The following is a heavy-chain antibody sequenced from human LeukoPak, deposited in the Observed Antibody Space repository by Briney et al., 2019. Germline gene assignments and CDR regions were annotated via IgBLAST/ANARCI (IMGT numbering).Heavy chain of an antibody. V-gene: IGHV3-23*01. CDR1: GFTFSSYA. D-gene: IGHD5-18*01. Sequence: GGSLRLSCAASGFTFSSYAMSWVRQAPGKGLEWVSAISGSGGSTYYADSVKGRFTISRDNSKNTLYLQMNSLRAEDTAVYYCAKDLEPTRIQLWCTSDYWGQGTLVTVSS. CDR2: ISGSGGST. CDR3: AKDLEPTRIQLWCTSDY. J-gene: IGHJ4*02.